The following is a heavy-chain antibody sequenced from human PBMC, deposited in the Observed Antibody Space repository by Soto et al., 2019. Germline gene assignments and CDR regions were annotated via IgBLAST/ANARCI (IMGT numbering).Heavy chain of an antibody. CDR1: GFTFSSYA. Sequence: PGGSLRLSCAASGFTFSSYAMSWVRQAPGKGLEWVSVISGSDDSTYYADSVKGRFTISRDNAKNSLYLQMNSLRAEDTAVYYCARVKYSYGSDFDYWGQGTLVTVSS. J-gene: IGHJ4*02. CDR3: ARVKYSYGSDFDY. D-gene: IGHD5-18*01. V-gene: IGHV3-23*01. CDR2: ISGSDDST.